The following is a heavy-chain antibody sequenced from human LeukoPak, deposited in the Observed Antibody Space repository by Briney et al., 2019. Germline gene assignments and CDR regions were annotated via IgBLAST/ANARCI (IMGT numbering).Heavy chain of an antibody. J-gene: IGHJ4*02. CDR1: GFTFSSYW. CDR3: ARDAHEAVAGPGLDY. V-gene: IGHV3-7*03. Sequence: GGSLILSCAASGFTFSSYWMSWVRQAPGKGLEWVANIKQDGSEKYYVDSVKGRFTISRDNAKNSLYLQMNSLRAEDTAVYYCARDAHEAVAGPGLDYWGQGTLVTVSS. D-gene: IGHD6-19*01. CDR2: IKQDGSEK.